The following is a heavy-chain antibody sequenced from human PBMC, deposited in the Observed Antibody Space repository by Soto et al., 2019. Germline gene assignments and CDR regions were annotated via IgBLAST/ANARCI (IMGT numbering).Heavy chain of an antibody. CDR1: GYRFTAYD. J-gene: IGHJ4*02. V-gene: IGHV1-3*04. Sequence: QVQVVQSGAGVKKPGATANVSCKASGYRFTAYDMHWVRQAPGQRLEWLGWINTATGDTKYSPSFKGRVTLTRDTSATPAYMELSGLRFEDTAVYYCARTRGYCSGGSCYPLDYWGQGTLVTVSS. CDR2: INTATGDT. D-gene: IGHD2-15*01. CDR3: ARTRGYCSGGSCYPLDY.